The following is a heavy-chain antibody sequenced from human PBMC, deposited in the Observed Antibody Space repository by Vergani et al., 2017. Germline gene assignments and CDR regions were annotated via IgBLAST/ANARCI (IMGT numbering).Heavy chain of an antibody. D-gene: IGHD3-10*01. V-gene: IGHV3-7*01. CDR2: IKQDGSEK. CDR1: GFTFSSYW. J-gene: IGHJ3*02. CDR3: ARDRGVRGAAFDI. Sequence: EVQLVESGGGLVQPGRSLRLSCAASGFTFSSYWMSWVRQAPGKGLEWVANIKQDGSEKYYVDSVKGRFTISRDNAKNSLYLQMNSLRAEDTAVYYCARDRGVRGAAFDIWGQGTMVTVSS.